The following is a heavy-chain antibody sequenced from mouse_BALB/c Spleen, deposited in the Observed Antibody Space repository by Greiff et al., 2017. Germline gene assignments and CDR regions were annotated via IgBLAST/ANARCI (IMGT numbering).Heavy chain of an antibody. CDR1: GFSLTSYD. J-gene: IGHJ3*01. CDR3: VRDRESITTVGAY. D-gene: IGHD1-1*01. Sequence: QVQLQQSGPGLVAPSQSLSITCTVSGFSLTSYDISWIRQPPGKGLEWLGVIWTGGGTNYNSAFMSRLSISKDNSKSQVFLKMNSLQTDDTAIYYCVRDRESITTVGAYWGQGTLVTVSA. V-gene: IGHV2-9-2*01. CDR2: IWTGGGT.